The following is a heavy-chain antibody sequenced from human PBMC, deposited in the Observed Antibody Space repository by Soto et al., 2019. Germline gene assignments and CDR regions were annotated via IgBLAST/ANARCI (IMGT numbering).Heavy chain of an antibody. Sequence: PGGSLRLSCAASGFTFSTYTMNWVRQAPGKGLEWVSSISGSGSSPSYADSVQGRFIIYRDNSRTTLSLQMNSLGAEDTATYYCAKARCTGNSCYVPDYWGHGSLVTVSS. J-gene: IGHJ4*01. D-gene: IGHD2-8*02. V-gene: IGHV3-23*01. CDR2: ISGSGSSP. CDR1: GFTFSTYT. CDR3: AKARCTGNSCYVPDY.